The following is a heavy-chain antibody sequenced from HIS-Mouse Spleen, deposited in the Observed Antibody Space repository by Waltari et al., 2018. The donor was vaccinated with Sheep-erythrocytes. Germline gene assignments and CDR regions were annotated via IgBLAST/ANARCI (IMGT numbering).Heavy chain of an antibody. CDR2: IIPIFGTA. Sequence: QVQLVQSGAEVKKPGSSVKVSCKASGGTFSSYAISWVRQAPGQGLKWMGGIIPIFGTANYAQKFQGRVTITADESTSTAYMELSSLRSEDTAVYYCARDTSSDSSGWHDAFDIWGQGTMVTVSS. V-gene: IGHV1-69*01. D-gene: IGHD6-19*01. J-gene: IGHJ3*02. CDR1: GGTFSSYA. CDR3: ARDTSSDSSGWHDAFDI.